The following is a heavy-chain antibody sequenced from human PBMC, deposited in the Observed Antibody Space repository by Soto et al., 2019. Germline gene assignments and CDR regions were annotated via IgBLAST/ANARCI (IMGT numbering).Heavy chain of an antibody. D-gene: IGHD3-10*01. V-gene: IGHV3-74*01. CDR2: IKSDGSST. J-gene: IGHJ5*02. CDR1: GFIFSSYW. Sequence: GGSLRLSCAASGFIFSSYWMHWVRQAPGKGLVWVSRIKSDGSSTTYADSVKGRFTISRDNARNTLYLQMNSLRAEDTAVYYCARDYVVRGRDSNWFDPWGQGTLVTVSS. CDR3: ARDYVVRGRDSNWFDP.